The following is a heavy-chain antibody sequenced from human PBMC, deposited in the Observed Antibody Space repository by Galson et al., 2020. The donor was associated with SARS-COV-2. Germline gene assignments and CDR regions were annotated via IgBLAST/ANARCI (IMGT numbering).Heavy chain of an antibody. CDR3: AIGDYLFSRGYFGFLD. D-gene: IGHD3-3*01. V-gene: IGHV4-39*01. CDR2: MFYSGGT. J-gene: IGHJ4*02. Sequence: SETLSLTCTVSGGSFISSDYYWCWVRQPPGKGLEWIGSMFYSGGTYYNPSLKSRVTISVDTSKNQFSLKLDSVTAADTAVFYCAIGDYLFSRGYFGFLDWGQGALVTCSS. CDR1: GGSFISSDYY.